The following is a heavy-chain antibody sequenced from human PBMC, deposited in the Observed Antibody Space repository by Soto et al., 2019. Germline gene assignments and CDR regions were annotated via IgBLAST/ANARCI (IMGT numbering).Heavy chain of an antibody. CDR1: GYTFTSYA. J-gene: IGHJ6*02. CDR3: GRSVVGATGEILYNAMDV. Sequence: QVQLVQSGAEMKKPGASVQVSCKASGYTFTSYALHWVRQARGERPEWMGWINAANGDTKYSKKFQGRVTITRDTSASTGYMELSSLRSEDTAVYYCGRSVVGATGEILYNAMDVWGQGTTVTVSS. D-gene: IGHD1-26*01. V-gene: IGHV1-3*01. CDR2: INAANGDT.